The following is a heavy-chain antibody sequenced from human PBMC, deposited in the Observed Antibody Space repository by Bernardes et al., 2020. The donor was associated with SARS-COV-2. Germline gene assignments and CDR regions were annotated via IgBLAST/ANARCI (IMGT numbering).Heavy chain of an antibody. D-gene: IGHD3-16*01. CDR2: IRDYGSRT. CDR1: GFTDSNSW. CDR3: VRDFVCPYDQ. Sequence: GGSLRLSCAASGFTDSNSWMHWVRQVPGKGPVWVSSIRDYGSRTDYADSVKGRFTISRDNAKNTVNLQMNSLRVEDTAVYYCVRDFVCPYDQWGQGNLVIVS. J-gene: IGHJ5*02. V-gene: IGHV3-74*01.